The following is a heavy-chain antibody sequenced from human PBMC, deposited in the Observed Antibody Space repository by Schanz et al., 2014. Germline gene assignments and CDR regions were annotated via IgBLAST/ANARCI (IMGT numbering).Heavy chain of an antibody. V-gene: IGHV1-69*04. J-gene: IGHJ6*03. Sequence: QVQLVQSGAEVRKPGASVKVSCKTSGYTFSDYGITWVRQAPGQGLEWVGRFIPILAIADYAQKFQGRVTITADKSTSTASMELSSLRSEDVAVDYCARVDSGYDSHLYYYYDYMDVWGKGTTVTVSS. D-gene: IGHD5-12*01. CDR3: ARVDSGYDSHLYYYYDYMDV. CDR1: GYTFSDYG. CDR2: FIPILAIA.